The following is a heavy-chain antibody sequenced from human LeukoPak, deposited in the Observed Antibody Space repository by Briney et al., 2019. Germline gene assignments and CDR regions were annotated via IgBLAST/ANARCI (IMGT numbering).Heavy chain of an antibody. V-gene: IGHV4-59*01. CDR3: ARAYRRGYSGFGDLDC. J-gene: IGHJ4*02. D-gene: IGHD5-12*01. CDR1: GGSISSYY. CDR2: MYYSGST. Sequence: SETLSLTCTVSGGSISSYYWSWIRQPPGKGLEWIGYMYYSGSTNYNPSLNSRVTISVDTSKNQFSLKLSSVTAADTAVYYCARAYRRGYSGFGDLDCWGQGTLVTVSS.